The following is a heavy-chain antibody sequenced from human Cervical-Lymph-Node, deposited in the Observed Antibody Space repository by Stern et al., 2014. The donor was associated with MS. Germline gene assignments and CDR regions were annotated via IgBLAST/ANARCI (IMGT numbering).Heavy chain of an antibody. J-gene: IGHJ4*02. D-gene: IGHD3/OR15-3a*01. Sequence: MQLVESGGAVVQPGRSLRLSCAASGFTFSSYGMHWVRQAPGKGLEWVTVISYDGNHKYYAASVKGRFTISRENSKNTLHLQMNMVTPDDTAIYYCARDYEDTSMLFNHWGQGTLVTVSS. CDR2: ISYDGNHK. V-gene: IGHV3-30*03. CDR3: ARDYEDTSMLFNH. CDR1: GFTFSSYG.